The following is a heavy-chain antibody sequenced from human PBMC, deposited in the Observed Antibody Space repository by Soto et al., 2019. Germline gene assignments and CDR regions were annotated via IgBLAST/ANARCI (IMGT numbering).Heavy chain of an antibody. CDR1: GGSISRNNHY. Sequence: SETLSLTCTVSGGSISRNNHYWGWIRQSPGKGLEWIGSIPFSGSTNYNPSFQGQVTISADKSISTAYLQWSSLKASDTAMYYCARGGLYDSYGQGIFDYWGQGTLVTVSS. CDR2: IPFSGST. D-gene: IGHD5-18*01. CDR3: ARGGLYDSYGQGIFDY. V-gene: IGHV4-39*07. J-gene: IGHJ4*02.